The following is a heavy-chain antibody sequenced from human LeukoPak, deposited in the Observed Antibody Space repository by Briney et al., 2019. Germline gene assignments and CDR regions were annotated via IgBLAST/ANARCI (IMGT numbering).Heavy chain of an antibody. V-gene: IGHV3-23*01. J-gene: IGHJ4*02. D-gene: IGHD5-12*01. CDR2: ISDGGSTI. CDR3: AKGYATYGYFDC. CDR1: GFTFSSSA. Sequence: PGGSLRLSCAASGFTFSSSAMSWVRQAPGKGLEWVSAISDGGSTIYYADSVKGRFTISRDNSKNTLFLQMNSLRAGDTVVYYCAKGYATYGYFDCWGQGTLVTVSS.